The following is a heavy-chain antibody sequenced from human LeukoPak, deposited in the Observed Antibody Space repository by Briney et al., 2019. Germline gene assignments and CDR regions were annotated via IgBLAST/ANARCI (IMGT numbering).Heavy chain of an antibody. CDR2: INPKSGAT. V-gene: IGHV1-2*02. CDR1: GYTFTDYY. CDR3: VPSSASMAAYYFDY. D-gene: IGHD5-24*01. Sequence: ASVKVSCKASGYTFTDYYMQWVPQTPRQGIERMGWINPKSGATNYAQKFQGRVTMTRETSINTAYMELSRLSSDDTAMYYCVPSSASMAAYYFDYWGQGTLVTVSS. J-gene: IGHJ4*02.